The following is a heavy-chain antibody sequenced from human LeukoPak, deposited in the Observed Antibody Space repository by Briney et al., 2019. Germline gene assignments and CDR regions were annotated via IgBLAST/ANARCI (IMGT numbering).Heavy chain of an antibody. CDR3: ATLRGASTAVFDS. V-gene: IGHV4-4*09. D-gene: IGHD2-21*02. Sequence: PSETLPLTCTVSGDSINIEYWSWIRQPPGKGLEWVGYIHHSGSGTNYSPSLKSRLTISVDTSKRQISLKLSSVTAADTALYYCATLRGASTAVFDSWGQGILVTVSS. CDR2: IHHSGSGT. J-gene: IGHJ4*02. CDR1: GDSINIEY.